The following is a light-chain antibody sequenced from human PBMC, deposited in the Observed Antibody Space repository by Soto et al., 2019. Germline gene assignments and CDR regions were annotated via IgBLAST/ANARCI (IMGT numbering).Light chain of an antibody. V-gene: IGKV1-5*01. CDR1: QSLDRL. Sequence: MPITQSPSTLSAPVRDRVTITCRASQSLDRLLAWYQQKPGRVPKVLIYDASNLESGVPSRFSGSGYGTEFTLTISSLQPDDFATYYCQLDNIWQLTFGGGTKVDI. CDR3: QLDNIWQLT. J-gene: IGKJ4*01. CDR2: DAS.